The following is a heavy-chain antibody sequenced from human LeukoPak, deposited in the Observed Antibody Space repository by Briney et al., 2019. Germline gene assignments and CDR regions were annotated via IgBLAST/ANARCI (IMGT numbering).Heavy chain of an antibody. V-gene: IGHV4-59*01. D-gene: IGHD1-1*01. J-gene: IGHJ6*03. CDR3: ARGDTYNYYYYYMDV. Sequence: SETLSLTCTVSGGSISSYYWSWIRQPPGKGLEWIGYIYYSGSTNYNPSLKSRVTISVDTSKNQFSLKLSSVTAADTAVYYCARGDTYNYYYYYMDVWGKGTTVTVSS. CDR2: IYYSGST. CDR1: GGSISSYY.